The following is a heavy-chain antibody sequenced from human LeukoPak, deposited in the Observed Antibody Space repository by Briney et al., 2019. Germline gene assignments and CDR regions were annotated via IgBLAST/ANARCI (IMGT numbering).Heavy chain of an antibody. V-gene: IGHV4-59*01. CDR3: ARDKGTSYLSSFDY. CDR1: GGSISSYY. D-gene: IGHD6-6*01. J-gene: IGHJ4*02. Sequence: SEALSLTCTVSGGSISSYYWSWIRQPPGKGLEWIGYIYYSGSTNYNPSLKSRVTISVDTSKNQFSLKLSSVTAADTAVYYCARDKGTSYLSSFDYWGQGTLVTVSS. CDR2: IYYSGST.